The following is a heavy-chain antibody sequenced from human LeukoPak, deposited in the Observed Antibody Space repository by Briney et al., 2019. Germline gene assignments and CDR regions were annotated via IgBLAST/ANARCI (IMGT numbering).Heavy chain of an antibody. J-gene: IGHJ4*02. Sequence: PGESLRLSCAASGFTFSSYAMHWVRQAPGKGLEWVAVISYDGSNKYYADSVKGRFTISRDNSKNTLYLQMNSLRAEDTAVYYCARDWIRAKAHSGYGLSDYWGQGTLVTVSS. CDR1: GFTFSSYA. CDR3: ARDWIRAKAHSGYGLSDY. CDR2: ISYDGSNK. V-gene: IGHV3-30-3*01. D-gene: IGHD5-12*01.